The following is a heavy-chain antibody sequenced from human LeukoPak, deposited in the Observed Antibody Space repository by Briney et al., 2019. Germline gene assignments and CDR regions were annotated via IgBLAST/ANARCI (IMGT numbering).Heavy chain of an antibody. D-gene: IGHD1-14*01. CDR3: ARNHGDY. Sequence: GGSLRLPCAASGFTFSSYTMHWVRQAPGKGLEWVSYISPDDTDVDYADSLKGRFTISRDNAKNSLFLQMNSLRAEDTAVYYCARNHGDYWGQGTVVTVSS. J-gene: IGHJ4*02. CDR2: ISPDDTDV. CDR1: GFTFSSYT. V-gene: IGHV3-21*01.